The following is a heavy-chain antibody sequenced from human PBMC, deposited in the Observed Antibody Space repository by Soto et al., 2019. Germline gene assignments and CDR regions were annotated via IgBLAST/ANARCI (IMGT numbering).Heavy chain of an antibody. CDR2: IIPILGIA. D-gene: IGHD2-15*01. CDR1: GGTFSSYT. V-gene: IGHV1-69*02. Sequence: ASVKVSCKASGGTFSSYTISWVRQAPGQGLEWMGRIIPILGIANYAQKFQGRVTITADKSTSTAYMELSSLRSEDTAVYYCARAAGYCSGGSCDRFDPWGHGTLVTVSS. J-gene: IGHJ5*02. CDR3: ARAAGYCSGGSCDRFDP.